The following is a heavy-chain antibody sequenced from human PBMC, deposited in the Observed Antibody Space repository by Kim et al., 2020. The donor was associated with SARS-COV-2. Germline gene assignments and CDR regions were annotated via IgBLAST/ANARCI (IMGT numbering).Heavy chain of an antibody. D-gene: IGHD5-12*01. J-gene: IGHJ4*02. CDR2: IYYSGST. CDR1: GGSISSYY. Sequence: SETLSLTCTVSGGSISSYYWSWIRQPPGKGLEWIGYIYYSGSTNYNPSLKSRVTISVDTSKNQFSLKLSSVTAADTAVYYCARDSGQRRDGYNFGYWGQGTLVTVSS. CDR3: ARDSGQRRDGYNFGY. V-gene: IGHV4-59*13.